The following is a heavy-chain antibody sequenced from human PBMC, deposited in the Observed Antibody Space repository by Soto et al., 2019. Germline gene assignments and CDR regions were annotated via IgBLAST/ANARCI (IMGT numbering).Heavy chain of an antibody. V-gene: IGHV4-39*02. CDR3: AREGPPIRAHNPPEYFQH. CDR1: GDSISTRSNY. CDR2: IYYTGGT. Sequence: QLRLQESGPGLVKPSETLSLTCTVSGDSISTRSNYWAWIRQPPGKGLEWIGSIYYTGGTYYNPSLKSRVTLFLDTSKNQFSLNLNSVTAADTAVYYCAREGPPIRAHNPPEYFQHWGQGTPVTVSS. J-gene: IGHJ1*01.